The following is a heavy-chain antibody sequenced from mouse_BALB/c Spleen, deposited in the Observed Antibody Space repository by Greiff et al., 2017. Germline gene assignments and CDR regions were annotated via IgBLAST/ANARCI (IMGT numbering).Heavy chain of an antibody. V-gene: IGHV1S135*01. CDR2: IDPYNGGT. Sequence: EVHLQQSGPELVKPGASVKVSCKASGYAFTSYNMYWVKQSHGKSLEWIGYIDPYNGGTSYNQKFKGKATLTVDKSSSTAYIHLTSLTSEDSADYSCARGAITTDYWGQGTTLTVSS. D-gene: IGHD1-2*01. CDR3: ARGAITTDY. CDR1: GYAFTSYN. J-gene: IGHJ2*01.